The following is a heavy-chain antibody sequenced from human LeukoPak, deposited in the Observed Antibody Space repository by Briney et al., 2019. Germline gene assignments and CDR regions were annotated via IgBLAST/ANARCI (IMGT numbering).Heavy chain of an antibody. CDR2: IASKTDGGTT. CDR3: TTGIRGD. Sequence: GGSLRLSCAASGLTVTNAWMNWVRQAPGKGLEWVGRIASKTDGGTTDYAAPVKGRFTISRDDSKNTLFLQVNSLKTEDTAVYYCTTGIRGDCGQGTLVTVSS. V-gene: IGHV3-15*04. CDR1: GLTVTNAW. J-gene: IGHJ4*02.